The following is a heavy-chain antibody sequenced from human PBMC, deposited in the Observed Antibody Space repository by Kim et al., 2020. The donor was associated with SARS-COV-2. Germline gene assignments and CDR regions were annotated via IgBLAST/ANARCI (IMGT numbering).Heavy chain of an antibody. Sequence: GGSLRLSCAASGFTFSSYAMHWVRQAPGKGLEWVAVISYDGSNKYYADSVKGRFTISRDNSKNTLYLQMNSLRAEDTAVYYCARARRGSYYYGMDVWHRRITATVSS. J-gene: IGHJ6*02. CDR1: GFTFSSYA. D-gene: IGHD1-26*01. CDR3: ARARRGSYYYGMDV. CDR2: ISYDGSNK. V-gene: IGHV3-30*04.